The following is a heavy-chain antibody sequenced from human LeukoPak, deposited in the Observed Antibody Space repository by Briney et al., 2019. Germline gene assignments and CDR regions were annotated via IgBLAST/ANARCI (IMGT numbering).Heavy chain of an antibody. V-gene: IGHV3-23*01. CDR3: AKQGAITAMLYYFDY. CDR1: GFTFSSYA. CDR2: ISGSGDGT. J-gene: IGHJ4*02. Sequence: GGSLGLSCAASGFTFSSYAMSWVRQAPGKGLEWVSAISGSGDGTYYAASVKGRFTISRDYSKNTLYLQMNSVRAEDTAVYYCAKQGAITAMLYYFDYWGQGTLVTVSS. D-gene: IGHD3-10*01.